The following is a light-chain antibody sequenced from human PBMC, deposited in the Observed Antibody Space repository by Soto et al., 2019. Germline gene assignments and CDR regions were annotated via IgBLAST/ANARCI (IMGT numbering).Light chain of an antibody. Sequence: EIVLTQSPGTLSLSPGERATLSCRASQSVSSSYLAWYQQKPGQAPRLLIYGASSSSTGIPDRFSGSGSGTDFTLTISGLEPEDFAVYYCHQYGSSTYTFGQGTKLEIK. CDR3: HQYGSSTYT. CDR1: QSVSSSY. J-gene: IGKJ2*01. V-gene: IGKV3-20*01. CDR2: GAS.